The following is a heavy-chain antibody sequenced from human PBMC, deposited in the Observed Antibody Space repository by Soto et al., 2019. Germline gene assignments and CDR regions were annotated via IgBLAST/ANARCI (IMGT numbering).Heavy chain of an antibody. J-gene: IGHJ4*02. CDR1: GFTFSSYA. CDR2: ISGSGGST. V-gene: IGHV3-23*01. Sequence: EVQLLESGGGLVQPGGSLRLSCAASGFTFSSYAMSWVRQAPGKGLEWVSAISGSGGSTYYAESVKGRFTISRDNSKNTLFLPMNSLRAEDTAVYYCAKTTWVYCSSTSCYFDYWGQGTLVTVSS. D-gene: IGHD2-2*01. CDR3: AKTTWVYCSSTSCYFDY.